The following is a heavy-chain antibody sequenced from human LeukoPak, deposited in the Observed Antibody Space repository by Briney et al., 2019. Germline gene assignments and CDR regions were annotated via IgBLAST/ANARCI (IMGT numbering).Heavy chain of an antibody. J-gene: IGHJ4*02. CDR1: GDSVSSNSAA. D-gene: IGHD3-10*01. CDR2: TYYDSQWYN. CDR3: ARNYYGSGSYYVFDS. Sequence: SQTLSLTCVIPGDSVSSNSAAWNWIRQSPSRGLEWLGRTYYDSQWYNDYAVSVKSRITINPDTSKNQFSLQLNSVTPEDTAVYYCARNYYGSGSYYVFDSWGQGTLVTVSS. V-gene: IGHV6-1*01.